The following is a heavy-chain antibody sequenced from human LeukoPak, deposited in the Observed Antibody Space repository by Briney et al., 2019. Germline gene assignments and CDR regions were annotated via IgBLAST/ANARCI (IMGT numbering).Heavy chain of an antibody. CDR2: ISAYNGNT. V-gene: IGHV1-18*04. D-gene: IGHD3-3*01. Sequence: ASVKVSCKASGYTFTGYYMHWVRQAPGQGLEWMGWISAYNGNTNYAQKLQGRVTMTTDTSTSTAYMELRSLSSDDTAVYFCARETASGYLGFDFWGQGTLVTVSS. J-gene: IGHJ4*02. CDR1: GYTFTGYY. CDR3: ARETASGYLGFDF.